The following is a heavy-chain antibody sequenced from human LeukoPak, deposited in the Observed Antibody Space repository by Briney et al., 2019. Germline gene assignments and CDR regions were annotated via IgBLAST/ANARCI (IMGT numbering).Heavy chain of an antibody. CDR1: GGSISSYY. CDR2: IYDSGST. D-gene: IGHD3-22*01. J-gene: IGHJ4*02. CDR3: ARRRYYDSSGYWYYFDY. V-gene: IGHV4-59*08. Sequence: SETLSLTCTVSGGSISSYYWNWIRQPPGEGLECIGFIYDSGSTHYNPSLWSRVTISLDTSKNQLSLRLSSVTAADTAVYYCARRRYYDSSGYWYYFDYWGQGTLVTVSS.